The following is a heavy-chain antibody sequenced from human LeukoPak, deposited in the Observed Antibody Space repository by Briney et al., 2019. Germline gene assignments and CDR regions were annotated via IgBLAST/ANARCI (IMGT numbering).Heavy chain of an antibody. CDR3: AREAFGMFAFDI. Sequence: GGSLRLSCAASGFTFSSYSMNWVRQAPGKGLEWGSVIYSGGSTYYADSVKGRFTISRDNSKNTLYLQMNSLRAEDTAVYYCAREAFGMFAFDIWGQGTMVTVSS. CDR2: IYSGGST. D-gene: IGHD3-10*01. CDR1: GFTFSSYS. V-gene: IGHV3-66*01. J-gene: IGHJ3*02.